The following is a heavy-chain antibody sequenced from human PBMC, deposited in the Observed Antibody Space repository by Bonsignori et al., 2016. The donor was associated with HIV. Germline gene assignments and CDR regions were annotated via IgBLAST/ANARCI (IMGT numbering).Heavy chain of an antibody. J-gene: IGHJ4*02. CDR2: IYYSGRT. Sequence: RQAPGKGLEWIGYIYYSGRTNYNPSLKSRVTISIDTSKNQFSLKLNSVTAADTAVYFCAREGSSGNDYWGQGTLVTVSS. V-gene: IGHV4-59*01. CDR3: AREGSSGNDY. D-gene: IGHD4-23*01.